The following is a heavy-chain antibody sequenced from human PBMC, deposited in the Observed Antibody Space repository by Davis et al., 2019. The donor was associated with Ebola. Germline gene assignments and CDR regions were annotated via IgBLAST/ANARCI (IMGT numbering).Heavy chain of an antibody. CDR1: GYTFTGYD. CDR2: VHGGNGNT. V-gene: IGHV1-3*01. J-gene: IGHJ4*02. CDR3: ARATFGYNSGWYADY. Sequence: ASVKVSCKASGYTFTGYDINWVRQATGQGLEWMGWVHGGNGNTKYSQRFQGRVTITTDTSASTAYLDLSSLRSDDTAVFYCARATFGYNSGWYADYWGQGTLVTVSS. D-gene: IGHD6-19*01.